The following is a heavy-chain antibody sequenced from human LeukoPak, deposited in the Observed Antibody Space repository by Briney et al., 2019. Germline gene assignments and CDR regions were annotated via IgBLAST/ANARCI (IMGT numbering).Heavy chain of an antibody. CDR3: ARDFNIAAAGRGEYFDY. D-gene: IGHD6-13*01. J-gene: IGHJ4*02. Sequence: GASVKVSCKASGYTFTSYYMHWVRQAPGQGLEWMGIINPSGGSTSYAQKFQGRVTMTRDTSTSTVYMELSSLRSEDTAVYYCARDFNIAAAGRGEYFDYWGQGTLVTVSS. CDR2: INPSGGST. CDR1: GYTFTSYY. V-gene: IGHV1-46*01.